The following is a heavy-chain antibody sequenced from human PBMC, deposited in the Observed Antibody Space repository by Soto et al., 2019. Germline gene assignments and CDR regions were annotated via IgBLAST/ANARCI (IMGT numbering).Heavy chain of an antibody. Sequence: GGSLRLSCAASGFTFSSYAMSWVRQAPGKGLEWVSAISGSGGSTYYADSVKGRFTISRDNSKNTLYLQMNSLRAEDTAVYYCAKVRGYSSSCPTSYWGQGTLVTVSS. CDR2: ISGSGGST. V-gene: IGHV3-23*01. CDR1: GFTFSSYA. CDR3: AKVRGYSSSCPTSY. D-gene: IGHD6-13*01. J-gene: IGHJ4*02.